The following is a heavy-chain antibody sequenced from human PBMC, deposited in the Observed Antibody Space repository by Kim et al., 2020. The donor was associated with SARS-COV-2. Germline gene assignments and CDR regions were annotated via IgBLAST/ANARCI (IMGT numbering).Heavy chain of an antibody. J-gene: IGHJ3*02. D-gene: IGHD3-16*01. CDR1: GFTFSDYA. CDR2: ISTDGSNR. Sequence: GGSLRLSSAVAGFTFSDYAMHWVRQTPGKGLEWVAVISTDGSNRFYTDSVKGRITISRDNSKNTVYLQMNSLRPEDTALYYCARDPRGGSTWRNAFDMWGQGTMVTVSS. CDR3: ARDPRGGSTWRNAFDM. V-gene: IGHV3-30*14.